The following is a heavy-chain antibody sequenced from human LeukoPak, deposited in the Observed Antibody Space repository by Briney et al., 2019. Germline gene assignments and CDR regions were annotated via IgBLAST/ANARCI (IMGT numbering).Heavy chain of an antibody. V-gene: IGHV1-69*13. Sequence: ASVKVSCKVSGGTFSSYAISWVRQAPGQGLEWMGGIIPIFGTANYAQKFQGRVTITADESTSTAYMELSSLRSEDTAVYYCARDGVADVDTAMVTRAFDIWGQGTMVTVSS. CDR1: GGTFSSYA. CDR3: ARDGVADVDTAMVTRAFDI. J-gene: IGHJ3*02. CDR2: IIPIFGTA. D-gene: IGHD5-18*01.